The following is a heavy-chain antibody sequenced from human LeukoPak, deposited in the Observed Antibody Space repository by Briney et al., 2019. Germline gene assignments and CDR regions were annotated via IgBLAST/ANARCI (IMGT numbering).Heavy chain of an antibody. CDR2: IYSGGST. V-gene: IGHV3-66*01. Sequence: GGFLRLSCAASGFTVSTNYMSWVRQAPGKGLEWISVIYSGGSTSYADSVKGRFTISRDNSKNTLFLQMNSLRAEDTAVYYCARDAPYYYDSSGYRLSYFDYWGQGTLVTVSS. CDR3: ARDAPYYYDSSGYRLSYFDY. D-gene: IGHD3-22*01. CDR1: GFTVSTNY. J-gene: IGHJ4*02.